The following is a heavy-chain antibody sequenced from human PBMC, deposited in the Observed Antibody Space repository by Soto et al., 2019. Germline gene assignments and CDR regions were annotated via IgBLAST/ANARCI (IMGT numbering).Heavy chain of an antibody. CDR3: ARPGWSYYYYYMDV. V-gene: IGHV4-34*01. Sequence: DTLSLTCAVYGGSFSGYYWSWIRQPPGKGLEWIGEINHSGSTNYNPSLKSRVTISVDTSKNQFSLKLSSVTAADTAVYYCARPGWSYYYYYMDVWGKGTTV. D-gene: IGHD6-19*01. CDR2: INHSGST. J-gene: IGHJ6*03. CDR1: GGSFSGYY.